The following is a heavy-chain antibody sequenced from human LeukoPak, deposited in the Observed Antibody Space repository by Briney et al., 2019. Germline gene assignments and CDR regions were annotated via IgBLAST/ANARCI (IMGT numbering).Heavy chain of an antibody. V-gene: IGHV3-30*02. CDR1: GVTFSSYG. CDR3: AKPFNGYSSGWYDY. D-gene: IGHD6-19*01. Sequence: PGGTLRLSCAASGVTFSSYGIHWVRQAPGQGREGVAVIWYDGSNKYYADSGKCRFTISRENSKNTLYLQMNSVRAEETAVYYCAKPFNGYSSGWYDYWGQGTMVTVSS. CDR2: IWYDGSNK. J-gene: IGHJ4*02.